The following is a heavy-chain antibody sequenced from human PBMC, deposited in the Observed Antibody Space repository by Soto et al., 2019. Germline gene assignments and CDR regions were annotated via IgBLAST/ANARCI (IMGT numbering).Heavy chain of an antibody. CDR1: GFTFSSYG. CDR3: AKAPTSTGYYPYFDF. D-gene: IGHD3-22*01. J-gene: IGHJ4*02. CDR2: ISFDGSNR. Sequence: QVQLVESGGGVVQPGRSLRLSCAASGFTFSSYGMHWVRQAPGKGLEWVAVISFDGSNRYYPDSVKGRFTISRDNSKNTLYLQRNSLRAEDTAVYYCAKAPTSTGYYPYFDFWGQGTLVTVSS. V-gene: IGHV3-30*18.